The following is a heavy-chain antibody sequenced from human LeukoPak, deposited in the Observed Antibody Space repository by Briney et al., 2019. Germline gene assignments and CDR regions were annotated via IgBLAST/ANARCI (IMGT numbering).Heavy chain of an antibody. V-gene: IGHV5-51*01. CDR2: IYPGDSDT. CDR3: ARRPLLYGSGSCWDH. Sequence: GESLKISCKGSGYSFTSYWIGWVRQMPGKGLEWMGIIYPGDSDTRYSPSFQGQVTTSADKSISTAYLQWSTLKASDSAMYYCARRPLLYGSGSCWDHWGQGTLVTVSS. CDR1: GYSFTSYW. J-gene: IGHJ4*02. D-gene: IGHD3-10*01.